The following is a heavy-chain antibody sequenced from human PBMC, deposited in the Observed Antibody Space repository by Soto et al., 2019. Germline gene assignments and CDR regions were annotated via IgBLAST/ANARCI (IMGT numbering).Heavy chain of an antibody. CDR1: GFTFSSYW. Sequence: GSLRLSCAASGFTFSSYWMSWVRQAPGKGLEWVANIKQDGSEKYYVDSVKGRFTISRDNAKNSLYLQMNSLRAEDTAVYYCARAATWIQLWPFYWGQGTLVTVSS. V-gene: IGHV3-7*04. CDR2: IKQDGSEK. CDR3: ARAATWIQLWPFY. D-gene: IGHD5-18*01. J-gene: IGHJ4*02.